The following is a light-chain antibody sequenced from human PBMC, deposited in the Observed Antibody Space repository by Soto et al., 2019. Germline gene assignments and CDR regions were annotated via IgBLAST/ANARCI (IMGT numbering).Light chain of an antibody. CDR2: DAY. CDR1: QSFRGL. J-gene: IGKJ5*01. CDR3: QQRHMWPIT. V-gene: IGKV3-11*01. Sequence: EVVLTQSPVTLSLSPGEIATLSCRASQSFRGLLAWYQQKPGQAPRLLICDAYNRATVIPPRFSGSGSGKDFTLTISSIEAEDSAVYYCQQRHMWPITFGQGTRLEIK.